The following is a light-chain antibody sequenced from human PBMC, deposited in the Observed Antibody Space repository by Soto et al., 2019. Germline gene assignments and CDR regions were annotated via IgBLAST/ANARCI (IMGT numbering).Light chain of an antibody. Sequence: DIVMTQSPESLAVSVGETVTIKCKSSQSVLFTSTNKNYLVWYQQKEGQPPRLLMFWASTRASGVPDRFSGKGSATDFTLSISNLQADEVAVYYWQEHFSLPQTFGQGTKLEIK. CDR3: QEHFSLPQT. CDR2: WAS. CDR1: QSVLFTSTNKNY. V-gene: IGKV4-1*01. J-gene: IGKJ2*01.